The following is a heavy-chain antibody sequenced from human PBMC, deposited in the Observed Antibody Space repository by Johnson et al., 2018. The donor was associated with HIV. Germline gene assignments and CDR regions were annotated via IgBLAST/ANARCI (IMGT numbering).Heavy chain of an antibody. J-gene: IGHJ3*02. CDR1: GFTFSYYG. CDR2: ILYDGSNK. CDR3: ARAGPYCSGGSCYSPDAFDI. Sequence: VQLVESGGGVVQPGRSLRLSCAASGFTFSYYGMHWVRQAPGKGLEWVAVILYDGSNKNYADSVKGRFTISRDNAKNTLYLQVNSLRAEDTALYYCARAGPYCSGGSCYSPDAFDIWGQGTMVTVSS. D-gene: IGHD2-15*01. V-gene: IGHV3-33*01.